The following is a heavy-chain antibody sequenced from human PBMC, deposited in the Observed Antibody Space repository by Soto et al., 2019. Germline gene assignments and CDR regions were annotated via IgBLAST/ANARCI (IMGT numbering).Heavy chain of an antibody. J-gene: IGHJ6*02. V-gene: IGHV5-10-1*01. CDR2: IDPSDSYT. D-gene: IGHD6-13*01. CDR3: ARLTYPGIAAAVTVHGMDV. Sequence: EVQLVQSGAEVKKPGESLRISCKGSGYSFTSYWISWVRQMPGKGLEWMGRIDPSDSYTNYSPSFQGHVTISADKSISTAYLQWSRLKASDTAMYYCARLTYPGIAAAVTVHGMDVWGQGTTVTVSS. CDR1: GYSFTSYW.